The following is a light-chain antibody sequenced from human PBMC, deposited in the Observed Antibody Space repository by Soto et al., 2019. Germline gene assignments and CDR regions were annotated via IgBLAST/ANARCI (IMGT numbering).Light chain of an antibody. J-gene: IGLJ2*01. V-gene: IGLV1-40*01. CDR2: EVS. CDR3: SSYTSSSTPVV. Sequence: QSVLTQPPSVSGAPGQRVSISCTGSSTNIGAGYGVHWYQQRPGTAPKLMIYEVSNRPSGVSNRFSGSKSGNTASLTISGLQAEDEADYYCSSYTSSSTPVVFGGGTKLTVL. CDR1: STNIGAGYG.